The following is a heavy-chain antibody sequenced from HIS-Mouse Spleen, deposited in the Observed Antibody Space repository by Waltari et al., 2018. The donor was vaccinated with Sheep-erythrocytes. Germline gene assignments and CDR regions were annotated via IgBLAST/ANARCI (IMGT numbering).Heavy chain of an antibody. Sequence: QVQLVESGGGVVQPGRSLRLSCAASGFTFSSYGMHWVRQAPGKGLEVGAVISYDGSNKYYADAVKCRFTISRDNSKNTLYLQMNSLRAEDTAVYYCAKREGYSNYYFDYWGQGTLVTVSS. CDR1: GFTFSSYG. CDR3: AKREGYSNYYFDY. CDR2: ISYDGSNK. J-gene: IGHJ4*02. V-gene: IGHV3-30*18. D-gene: IGHD4-4*01.